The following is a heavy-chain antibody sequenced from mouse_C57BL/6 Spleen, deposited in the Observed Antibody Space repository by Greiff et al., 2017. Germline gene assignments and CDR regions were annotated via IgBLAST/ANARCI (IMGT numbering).Heavy chain of an antibody. V-gene: IGHV6-6*01. CDR3: TRMVSGTLFAY. Sequence: EVHLVESGGGLVQPGGSMKISCAASGFTFSDAWMDWVRQSPEKGLEWVAEIRNKANNHATYYGESVKGMFTISRDDSKSSVYLQMNSLRAEDTGIYYCTRMVSGTLFAYWGQVTLVTVSA. CDR1: GFTFSDAW. CDR2: IRNKANNHAT. D-gene: IGHD4-1*01. J-gene: IGHJ3*01.